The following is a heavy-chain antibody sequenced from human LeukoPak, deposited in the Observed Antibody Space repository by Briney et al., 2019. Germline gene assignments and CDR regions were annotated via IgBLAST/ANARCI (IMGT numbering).Heavy chain of an antibody. J-gene: IGHJ4*02. V-gene: IGHV3-23*01. CDR1: GFTFGDYA. CDR2: ISGRGASK. D-gene: IGHD2-2*01. CDR3: AKGVVVAPDVTPFDY. Sequence: GGSLRLSCTDSGFTFGDYAMSWVRQAPGKGLEWVSGISGRGASKYYADSVKGRFTISRDNSKNTLYLQMNSLRAEDTAVYYCAKGVVVAPDVTPFDYWGQGTLVTVSS.